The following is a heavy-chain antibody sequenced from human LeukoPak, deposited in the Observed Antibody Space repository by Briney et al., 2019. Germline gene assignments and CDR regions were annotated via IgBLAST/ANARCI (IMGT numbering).Heavy chain of an antibody. V-gene: IGHV6-1*01. CDR1: GDSVSSNSAS. CDR2: TYYRSKWYN. Sequence: SQTPSLTCAISGDSVSSNSASWNCIRQSPSRGLEWLGRTYYRSKWYNDYAVSVKSRISINPDTSKNQFSLQLNSVTPEDTAVYYCARGGYGSGSYYYYYGMDVWGHGTTVTVSS. D-gene: IGHD3-10*01. CDR3: ARGGYGSGSYYYYYGMDV. J-gene: IGHJ6*02.